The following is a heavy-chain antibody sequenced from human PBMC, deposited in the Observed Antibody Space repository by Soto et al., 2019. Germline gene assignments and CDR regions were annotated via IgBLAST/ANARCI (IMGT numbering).Heavy chain of an antibody. CDR2: IVSNGGST. CDR1: GFTFSSYA. Sequence: PGGSLRLSCSASGFTFSSYAMHWVRQAPGKGLEYVSTIVSNGGSTYYADSVKARFTISRDNSKNTLYLQMSSLRTEDTAVYYCVKGVSYAFDIWAQGTLVTVSS. V-gene: IGHV3-64D*06. D-gene: IGHD3-16*01. CDR3: VKGVSYAFDI. J-gene: IGHJ3*02.